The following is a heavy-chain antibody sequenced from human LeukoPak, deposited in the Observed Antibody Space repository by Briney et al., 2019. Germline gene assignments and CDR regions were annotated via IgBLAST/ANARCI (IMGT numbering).Heavy chain of an antibody. CDR1: GYTFTSYD. J-gene: IGHJ6*03. V-gene: IGHV1-2*02. CDR2: INPNSGGT. D-gene: IGHD3/OR15-3a*01. CDR3: AREGTRYYYYVDV. Sequence: ASVKVSCKASGYTFTSYDINWVRQATGQGLEWMGWINPNSGGTNYAQKFQGRVTMTRDTSISTAYMELSRLRSDDTAVYYCAREGTRYYYYVDVWGKGTTVTVSS.